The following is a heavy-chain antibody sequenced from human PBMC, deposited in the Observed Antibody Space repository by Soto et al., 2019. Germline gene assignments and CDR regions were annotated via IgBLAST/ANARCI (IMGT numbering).Heavy chain of an antibody. CDR2: INPSGGTT. CDR3: ARSTGYGDYYFDY. CDR1: GYTFTSYY. Sequence: ASVKVSCKASGYTFTSYYMHWARQAPGQGLEWMGIINPSGGTTSYAQKFQGRVTISGDTSKNQFSLKLRSVTAADTAVYFCARSTGYGDYYFDYWGQGALVTVSS. V-gene: IGHV1-46*01. J-gene: IGHJ4*02. D-gene: IGHD4-17*01.